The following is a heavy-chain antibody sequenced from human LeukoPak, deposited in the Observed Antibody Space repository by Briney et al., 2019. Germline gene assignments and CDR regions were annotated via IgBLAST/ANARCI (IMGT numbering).Heavy chain of an antibody. D-gene: IGHD3-3*01. Sequence: SQTLSLTCAISGDSVSSSSAAWNWIRQSPSRGLEWLGRTYYRSKWYSDYAVSLKSRITINPDTSKNQFSLQLNSVTPEDTAVYYCARDRVELNWFDPWGQGTLVTVSP. CDR2: TYYRSKWYS. CDR1: GDSVSSSSAA. J-gene: IGHJ5*02. V-gene: IGHV6-1*01. CDR3: ARDRVELNWFDP.